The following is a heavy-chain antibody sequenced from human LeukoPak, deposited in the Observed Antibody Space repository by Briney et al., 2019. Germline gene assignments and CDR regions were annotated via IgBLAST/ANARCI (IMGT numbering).Heavy chain of an antibody. Sequence: SETLSHTCAVYVGSFTDYYWAWIRQPPGKGLEWIGEINHSGSSNHNPSLKSRVTTSVVTSKNQFSLKVSSVTAADTAVYYCARRREGYFDLWGRGNLVTVSS. CDR1: VGSFTDYY. CDR2: INHSGSS. CDR3: ARRREGYFDL. D-gene: IGHD2-15*01. J-gene: IGHJ2*01. V-gene: IGHV4-34*01.